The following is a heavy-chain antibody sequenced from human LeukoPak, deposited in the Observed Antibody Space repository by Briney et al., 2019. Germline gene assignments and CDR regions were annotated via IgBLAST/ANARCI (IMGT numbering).Heavy chain of an antibody. CDR2: IRSDGTNK. D-gene: IGHD4-17*01. CDR3: AKDRDDYGDDC. V-gene: IGHV3-30*02. CDR1: GFSFDDFG. Sequence: GGSLRLSCAASGFSFDDFGMHWVRQAPGKGLEWVTLIRSDGTNKYYADSVKGRFTISRDTPKNTLYLQMTSLRVEDTAVYYCAKDRDDYGDDCWGQGILVTVST. J-gene: IGHJ4*02.